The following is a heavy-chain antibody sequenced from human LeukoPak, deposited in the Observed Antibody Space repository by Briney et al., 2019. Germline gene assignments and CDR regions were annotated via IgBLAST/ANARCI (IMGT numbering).Heavy chain of an antibody. CDR1: GGSFSGYY. CDR3: ARRIYCSGGSCYEADY. Sequence: SETLSLTCAVYGGSFSGYYWSWIRQPPGKGLEWIGEINRSGSTNYNPSLKSRVTISVDTSKNQFSLKLSSVTAADTAVYYCARRIYCSGGSCYEADYWGQGTLVTVSS. D-gene: IGHD2-15*01. V-gene: IGHV4-34*01. J-gene: IGHJ4*02. CDR2: INRSGST.